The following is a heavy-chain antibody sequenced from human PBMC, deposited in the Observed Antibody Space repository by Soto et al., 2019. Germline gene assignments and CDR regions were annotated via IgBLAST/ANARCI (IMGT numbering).Heavy chain of an antibody. J-gene: IGHJ4*01. CDR1: DASTKREQYF. D-gene: IGHD5-12*01. V-gene: IGHV4-39*01. CDR3: ARLEGLATISNYFDF. Sequence: SEALSLPRFVSDASTKREQYFWGWVRQTPGKGLEWIGSIYYRGNAYYNPPLQTRVTISLDKSKSQFSLKLNSVTAADSAVYFCARLEGLATISNYFDFWRPGALVTVPP. CDR2: IYYRGNA.